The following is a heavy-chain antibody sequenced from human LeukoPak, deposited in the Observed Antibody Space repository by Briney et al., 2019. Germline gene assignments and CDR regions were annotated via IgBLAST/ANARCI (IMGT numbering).Heavy chain of an antibody. CDR2: LSYDGSNK. D-gene: IGHD3-10*01. J-gene: IGHJ6*02. CDR3: ARAGSGNVPSGSYFLHYYGMDV. Sequence: GRSLRLSCAASGFTFSSYAIHWVRQAPGKGLGWVALLSYDGSNKYYADSVKGRFTISRDNSKNTLYLQMNSLRAEDTAVYYCARAGSGNVPSGSYFLHYYGMDVWGQGTTVTVSS. CDR1: GFTFSSYA. V-gene: IGHV3-30-3*01.